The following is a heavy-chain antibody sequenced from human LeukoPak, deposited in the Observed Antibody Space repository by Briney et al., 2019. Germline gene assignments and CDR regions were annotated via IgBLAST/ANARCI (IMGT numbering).Heavy chain of an antibody. CDR3: AKVYRGFTHYFDY. J-gene: IGHJ4*02. V-gene: IGHV3-23*01. Sequence: GGSLRLPCAASGFTFSDYAMSWVRQAPGKGLEWVATFSGIGGSTYYADSVKGRFTISRDNSKNTLYLQMNSLRAEDTAVYYCAKVYRGFTHYFDYWGQGTLVTVSS. CDR2: FSGIGGST. CDR1: GFTFSDYA. D-gene: IGHD5-12*01.